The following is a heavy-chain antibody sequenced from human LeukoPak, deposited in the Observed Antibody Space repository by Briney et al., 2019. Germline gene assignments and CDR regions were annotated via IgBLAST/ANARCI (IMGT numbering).Heavy chain of an antibody. CDR3: ASIGDPDAFDI. CDR1: GYTLTELS. J-gene: IGHJ3*02. Sequence: ASVKVSCKVSGYTLTELSMHWVRQAPGQGLEWMGIINPSGGSTSYAQKFQGRVTMTRDMSTSTVYMELSSLRSEDTAVYYCASIGDPDAFDIWGQGTMVTVSS. V-gene: IGHV1-46*01. D-gene: IGHD4-17*01. CDR2: INPSGGST.